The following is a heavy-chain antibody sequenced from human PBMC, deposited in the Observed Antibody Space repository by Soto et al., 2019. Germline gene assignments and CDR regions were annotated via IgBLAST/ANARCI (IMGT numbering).Heavy chain of an antibody. CDR1: GFTFSSYA. J-gene: IGHJ6*02. CDR2: ISGSGGST. Sequence: EVQLLESGGGLVQPGGSLRLSCAASGFTFSSYAMSWVRQAPGKGLEWVSAISGSGGSTYYADSVKGRFTISRDNSKNTFQQQMNSLGDEDTVVYYCARALYGDYVTYYYGMDVWGQGTTVTVSS. V-gene: IGHV3-23*01. CDR3: ARALYGDYVTYYYGMDV. D-gene: IGHD4-17*01.